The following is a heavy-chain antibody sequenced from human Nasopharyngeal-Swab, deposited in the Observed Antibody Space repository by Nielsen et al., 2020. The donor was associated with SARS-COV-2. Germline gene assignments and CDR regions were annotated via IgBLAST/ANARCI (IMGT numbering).Heavy chain of an antibody. CDR3: ARDSNPDYYDSSGYKDY. V-gene: IGHV1-18*01. Sequence: WVRQAPGQGLEWMGWISAYNGNTNYAQKLQGRVTMTTDTSTSTAYTELRSLRSDDTAVYYCARDSNPDYYDSSGYKDYWGQGTLVTVSS. D-gene: IGHD3-22*01. CDR2: ISAYNGNT. J-gene: IGHJ4*02.